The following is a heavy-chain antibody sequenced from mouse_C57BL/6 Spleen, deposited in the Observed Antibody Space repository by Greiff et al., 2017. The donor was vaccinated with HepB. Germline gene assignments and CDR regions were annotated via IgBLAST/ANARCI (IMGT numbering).Heavy chain of an antibody. CDR2: IDQNSGGT. D-gene: IGHD1-1*01. J-gene: IGHJ2*01. Sequence: QVQLQQPGAELVQPGASVKLSCKASGYTFTSYWMHWVKQRPGRGLEWIGRIDQNSGGTKYKEKFKSKATLTVDKPSSTAYMQLSSLTSEDSAVSYCESSPFITTVDLDYWGQGTTLTVSS. CDR3: ESSPFITTVDLDY. V-gene: IGHV1-72*01. CDR1: GYTFTSYW.